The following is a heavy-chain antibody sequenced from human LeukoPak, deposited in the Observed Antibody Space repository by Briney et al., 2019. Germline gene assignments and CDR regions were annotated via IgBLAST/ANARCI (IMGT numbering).Heavy chain of an antibody. CDR1: GFTFSNAW. Sequence: SGGFLRLSCAASGFTFSNAWMSWVRQAPGKGLEWVGRIKSKTDGGTTDYAAPVKGRFTISRDDSKNTLYLQMNSLKTEDTAVYYCTTAIYDPDAFDIWGQGTMVTVSS. D-gene: IGHD3-16*01. V-gene: IGHV3-15*01. CDR3: TTAIYDPDAFDI. CDR2: IKSKTDGGTT. J-gene: IGHJ3*02.